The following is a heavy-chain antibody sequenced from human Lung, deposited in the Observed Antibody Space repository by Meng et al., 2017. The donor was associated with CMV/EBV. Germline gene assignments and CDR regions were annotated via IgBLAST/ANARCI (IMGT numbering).Heavy chain of an antibody. D-gene: IGHD3-10*01. V-gene: IGHV4-4*02. J-gene: IGHJ1*01. CDR2: IPHRGSS. CDR3: LRRSGGSV. CDR1: GDSITNHNW. Sequence: GQLRESGPALVKPSETLSLTCAVSGDSITNHNWWAWVRQPPGKGLEWIGEIPHRGSSAYNPSLKSRVSMSIDKSKNQFSLKLTSVTAADTAVYHCLRRSGGSVWGQGTLVTVSS.